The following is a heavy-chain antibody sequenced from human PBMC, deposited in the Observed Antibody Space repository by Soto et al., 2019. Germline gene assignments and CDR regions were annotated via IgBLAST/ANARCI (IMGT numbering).Heavy chain of an antibody. Sequence: GASVKVSCKASGYTFTGYYMHWVRQAPGQGLEWMGWINPNSGGTNYAQKFQGWVTMTRDTSISTAYMELSRLRSDDTAVYYCARQGREGSGTTQSYHYYGMDVWGQGTTVTVSS. V-gene: IGHV1-2*04. D-gene: IGHD1-7*01. J-gene: IGHJ6*02. CDR1: GYTFTGYY. CDR3: ARQGREGSGTTQSYHYYGMDV. CDR2: INPNSGGT.